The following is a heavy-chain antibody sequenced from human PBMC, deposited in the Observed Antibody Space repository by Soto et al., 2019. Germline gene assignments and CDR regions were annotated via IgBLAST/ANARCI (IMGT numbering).Heavy chain of an antibody. D-gene: IGHD3-3*01. V-gene: IGHV3-33*08. CDR3: ARDLAIFGVVIYNFDY. Sequence: GEYLRVASAASWFTFIGHGRHWVRQSPGEGLEWVAVIWYDGSNKYYADSVNGRFTISRDNSKNTLYLQMNSLRAEDTAVYYCARDLAIFGVVIYNFDYWGQGTLVTVSS. CDR1: WFTFIGHG. J-gene: IGHJ4*02. CDR2: IWYDGSNK.